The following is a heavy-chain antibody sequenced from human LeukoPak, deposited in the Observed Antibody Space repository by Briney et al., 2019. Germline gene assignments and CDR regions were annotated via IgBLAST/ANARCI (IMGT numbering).Heavy chain of an antibody. CDR3: ARVYSSTHNWFDT. CDR2: IYTSGST. V-gene: IGHV4-61*02. Sequence: SETLSLTCTVSGGSISSGGYYWTWIRQPAGKGLEWIGRIYTSGSTRYNPSLKSRVTISVERSKNHFSLKLSSLTVADTARYYCARVYSSTHNWFDTWGQGIRVTVSS. J-gene: IGHJ5*02. CDR1: GGSISSGGYY. D-gene: IGHD6-19*01.